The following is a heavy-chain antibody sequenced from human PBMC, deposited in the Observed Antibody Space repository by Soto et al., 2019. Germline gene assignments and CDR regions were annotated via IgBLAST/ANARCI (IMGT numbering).Heavy chain of an antibody. J-gene: IGHJ4*02. Sequence: QVQLQESGPGLVKLSQTLSLTCTVSGGSISSGNYYWSWIRQPPGKGLEWIGFISYSGSTYYNASPKFGFTVSVKPSKNQFPLNLIFGTAADPPGFYGPTRGPPAPGLYPFDSGGKGTLVPVSP. V-gene: IGHV4-30-4*01. CDR2: ISYSGST. D-gene: IGHD3-10*01. CDR1: GGSISSGNYY. CDR3: PTRGPPAPGLYPFDS.